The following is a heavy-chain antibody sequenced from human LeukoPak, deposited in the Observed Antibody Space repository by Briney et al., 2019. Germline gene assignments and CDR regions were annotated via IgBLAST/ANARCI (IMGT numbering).Heavy chain of an antibody. CDR2: ITSTSSYI. CDR1: GFTFSSYS. D-gene: IGHD5-12*01. Sequence: GSLRLSCAASGFTFSSYSMNWVRQAPGKGLEWVSSITSTSSYIYYADSVKGRFTISRDNAENSLYLQMNSLRAEDTAVYYCARGPSGYHNTGGQGTLVTVSS. J-gene: IGHJ4*02. V-gene: IGHV3-21*01. CDR3: ARGPSGYHNT.